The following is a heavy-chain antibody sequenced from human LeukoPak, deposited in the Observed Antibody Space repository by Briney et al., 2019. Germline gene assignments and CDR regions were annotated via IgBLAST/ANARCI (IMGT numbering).Heavy chain of an antibody. J-gene: IGHJ4*02. V-gene: IGHV3-7*01. D-gene: IGHD5-24*01. Sequence: GGSLRLSCAASGFTFSNYWMSWVRQAPGKGLEWVANIRQDGSDKYYVDSVKGRFTISRDNAKNSLYLQMNSLRAEDTAVYYCARGRYWGQGTLVTVSS. CDR3: ARGRY. CDR1: GFTFSNYW. CDR2: IRQDGSDK.